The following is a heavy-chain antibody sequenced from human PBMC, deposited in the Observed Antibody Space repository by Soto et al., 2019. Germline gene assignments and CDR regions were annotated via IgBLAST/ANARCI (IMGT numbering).Heavy chain of an antibody. Sequence: QVQLQESGPGLVKPSQTLSLTCTVSGGSISSGDYYWSWIRQPPGKGLEWIGYIYYSGSTYYNPSLNRRVTISVDTSKNQFSLKLSSVTAADTAVYYCARIYGSWRSKFDYWGQGTLVTFSS. CDR2: IYYSGST. CDR1: GGSISSGDYY. CDR3: ARIYGSWRSKFDY. V-gene: IGHV4-30-4*01. D-gene: IGHD3-10*01. J-gene: IGHJ4*02.